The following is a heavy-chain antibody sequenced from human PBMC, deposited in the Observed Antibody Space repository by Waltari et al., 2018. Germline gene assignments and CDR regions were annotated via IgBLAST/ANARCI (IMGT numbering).Heavy chain of an antibody. J-gene: IGHJ6*02. Sequence: EVQPLESGGGLVQPVGSTRLSCAASGFTFTTYKITWVRQGPGKGLEWISGISPSGGGTYYADSVKGRFAISRDNSKNALYLQLDSLRAGDTAKYYCAKTTVETSFNYAMDVWSQGTTVTVSS. CDR3: AKTTVETSFNYAMDV. CDR2: ISPSGGGT. V-gene: IGHV3-23*01. D-gene: IGHD3-16*01. CDR1: GFTFTTYK.